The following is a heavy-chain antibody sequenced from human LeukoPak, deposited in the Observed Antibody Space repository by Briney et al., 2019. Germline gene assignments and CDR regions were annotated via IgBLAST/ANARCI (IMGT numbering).Heavy chain of an antibody. CDR2: IYYSGST. Sequence: KASETLSLTCTVSGGSISSSSYYWGWIRQPPGKGLEWIGSIYYSGSTYYNPSLKSRVTISVDTSKNQFSLKLSSVTAADTAVYYCARDNPYCGGDCYDYFDYWGQGTLVTVSS. J-gene: IGHJ4*02. CDR3: ARDNPYCGGDCYDYFDY. V-gene: IGHV4-39*07. D-gene: IGHD2-21*01. CDR1: GGSISSSSYY.